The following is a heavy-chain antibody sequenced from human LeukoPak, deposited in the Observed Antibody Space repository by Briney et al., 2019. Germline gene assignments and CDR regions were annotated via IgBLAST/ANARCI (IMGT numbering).Heavy chain of an antibody. D-gene: IGHD6-13*01. Sequence: GGSLRLSCVASGFTFSNYWMSWVRQAPRKGLQWVANIKQDGSEIYYLDSVKGRFTISRDNAKNSLYLQMNSLRAEDTAVYYCARDGYSSSWFDYWGQGTLVTVSS. CDR2: IKQDGSEI. CDR1: GFTFSNYW. J-gene: IGHJ5*01. CDR3: ARDGYSSSWFDY. V-gene: IGHV3-7*01.